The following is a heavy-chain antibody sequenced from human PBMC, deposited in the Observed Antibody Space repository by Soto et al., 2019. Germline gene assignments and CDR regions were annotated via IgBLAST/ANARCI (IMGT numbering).Heavy chain of an antibody. CDR2: IYYSGST. CDR3: ARGTPSPLIVRSSRGPWFDP. CDR1: GGSISSSSYY. D-gene: IGHD2-15*01. Sequence: SETLSLTCTVSGGSISSSSYYWGWIRQPPGKGLEWIGSIYYSGSTYYNPSLKSRVTISVDTSKMQVSLKLSSVTAADTAVYFCARGTPSPLIVRSSRGPWFDPWGQGTLVTVS. V-gene: IGHV4-39*07. J-gene: IGHJ5*02.